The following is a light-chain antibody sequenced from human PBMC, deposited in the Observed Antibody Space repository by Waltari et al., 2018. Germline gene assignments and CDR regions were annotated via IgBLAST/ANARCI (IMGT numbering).Light chain of an antibody. V-gene: IGKV1-33*01. J-gene: IGKJ2*01. CDR2: SVS. CDR3: QQYRSLPLT. Sequence: DIQLTQTPSSLSASVGDRLTITCQASQDTGDSLNWFQHKPGTPPELLIYSVSRLDYGVPSRFTGSRSGTNYSFSISNLQLDDIATYFCQQYRSLPLTFGQGTK. CDR1: QDTGDS.